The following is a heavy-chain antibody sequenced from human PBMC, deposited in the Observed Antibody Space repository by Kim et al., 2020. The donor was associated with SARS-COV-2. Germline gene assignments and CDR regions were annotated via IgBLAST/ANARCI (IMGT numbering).Heavy chain of an antibody. CDR2: ISYDGSNK. CDR1: GFTFSSYA. CDR3: ARPDIAASFAINY. J-gene: IGHJ4*02. Sequence: GGSLRLSCAASGFTFSSYAMHWVRQAPGKGLEWVAVISYDGSNKYYADSVKGRFTISRDNSKNTLYLQMNSLRAEDTAVYYCARPDIAASFAINYLGQGT. V-gene: IGHV3-30-3*01. D-gene: IGHD6-13*01.